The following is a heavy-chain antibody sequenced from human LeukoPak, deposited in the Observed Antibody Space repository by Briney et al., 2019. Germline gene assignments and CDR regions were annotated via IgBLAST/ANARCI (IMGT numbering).Heavy chain of an antibody. D-gene: IGHD3-22*01. V-gene: IGHV3-15*01. Sequence: GGSLRLSCAASGFTFSNAWMSWVGQAPGKGLEWVGRIKSKTDGGTTDYAAPVKGRFTISRDDSKNTLYLQMNSLKTEDTAVYYCTTEAYYYDSSGYCPYFDYWGQGTLVTVSS. J-gene: IGHJ4*02. CDR2: IKSKTDGGTT. CDR3: TTEAYYYDSSGYCPYFDY. CDR1: GFTFSNAW.